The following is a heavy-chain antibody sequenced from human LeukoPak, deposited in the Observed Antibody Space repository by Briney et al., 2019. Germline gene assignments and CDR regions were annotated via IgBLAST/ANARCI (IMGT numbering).Heavy chain of an antibody. V-gene: IGHV3-23*01. CDR1: GVTLSSYA. Sequence: GGSLRLSCAASGVTLSSYAMSWVRQAPGKGLEWVSSISGSGGTTLYADSVKGRFTISRDNSKNTLYLQMNNLRAEDTAVYYCAKLVGRYYGSGTSYNLDYWGQGTLVTVSS. D-gene: IGHD3-10*01. CDR3: AKLVGRYYGSGTSYNLDY. J-gene: IGHJ4*02. CDR2: ISGSGGTT.